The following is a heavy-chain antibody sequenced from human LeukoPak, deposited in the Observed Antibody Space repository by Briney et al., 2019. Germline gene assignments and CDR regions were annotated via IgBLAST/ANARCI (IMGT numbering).Heavy chain of an antibody. D-gene: IGHD6-13*01. Sequence: GSLRLSCAASGFTFSTHAVSWIRQPPGKGLEWIGEINHSGSTNYNPSLKSRVTISVDTSKNQFSLKLSSVTAADTAVYYCARGFSSSWYYWFDPWGQGTLVTVSS. CDR2: INHSGST. CDR1: GFTFSTHA. J-gene: IGHJ5*02. V-gene: IGHV4-34*01. CDR3: ARGFSSSWYYWFDP.